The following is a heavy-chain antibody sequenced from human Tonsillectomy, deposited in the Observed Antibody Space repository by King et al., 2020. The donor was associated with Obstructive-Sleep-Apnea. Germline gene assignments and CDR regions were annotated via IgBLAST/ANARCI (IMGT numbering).Heavy chain of an antibody. V-gene: IGHV3-48*04. D-gene: IGHD2-15*01. Sequence: VQLVESWGCFVQPGGSLRLSCAASGFTFSSYSKNWVRPAPGKGLDWFSYIISRNRTIYSADSVKGRFTNSRDNAKNSLYLQMHSLRVEDTAVYYCASRYCSGGSCYSDNYYYGMDVWGQGTTVTVSS. CDR2: IISRNRTI. CDR3: ASRYCSGGSCYSDNYYYGMDV. CDR1: GFTFSSYS. J-gene: IGHJ6*02.